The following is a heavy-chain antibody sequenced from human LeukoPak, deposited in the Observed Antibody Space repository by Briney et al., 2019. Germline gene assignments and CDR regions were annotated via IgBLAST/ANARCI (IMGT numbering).Heavy chain of an antibody. CDR2: MNPNSGNT. J-gene: IGHJ6*03. CDR3: ARLGFSRPYYYYYMDV. V-gene: IGHV1-8*01. Sequence: GASVKVSCKASGYAFNSYDINWVRQATGQGLEWMGWMNPNSGNTGYAQKFQGRVTMTRNTSISTAYMELSSLRSEDTAVYYCARLGFSRPYYYYYMDVWGKGTTVTVSS. CDR1: GYAFNSYD. D-gene: IGHD1-26*01.